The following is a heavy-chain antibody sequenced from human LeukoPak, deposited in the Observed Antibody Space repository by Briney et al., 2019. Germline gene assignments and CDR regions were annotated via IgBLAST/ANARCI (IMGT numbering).Heavy chain of an antibody. D-gene: IGHD6-19*01. CDR3: ARTSSGWAFDY. V-gene: IGHV3-7*03. J-gene: IGHJ4*02. Sequence: GGSLRLSCAASGFTFSSHWMSWVRQAPGQGLEWVANIKQDGSEKYYVDSVKGRFTISRDNAKNSLYLQMSSLRAEDTAMYYCARTSSGWAFDYWGQGTLVTVSS. CDR1: GFTFSSHW. CDR2: IKQDGSEK.